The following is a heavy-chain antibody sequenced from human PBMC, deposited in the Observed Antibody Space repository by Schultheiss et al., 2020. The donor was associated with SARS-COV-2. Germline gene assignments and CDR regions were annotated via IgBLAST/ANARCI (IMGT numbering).Heavy chain of an antibody. D-gene: IGHD3-22*01. Sequence: GGSLRLSCAASGFTFSNYAMHWVRQAPGKGLEWVSAISGSGGSTYYADSVKGRFTISRDNSKNTLYLQMNSLRAEDTAVYYCAKEEANLGTMIVVVAFEDTDVWGQGTTVTVSS. CDR1: GFTFSNYA. J-gene: IGHJ6*02. CDR2: ISGSGGST. V-gene: IGHV3-23*01. CDR3: AKEEANLGTMIVVVAFEDTDV.